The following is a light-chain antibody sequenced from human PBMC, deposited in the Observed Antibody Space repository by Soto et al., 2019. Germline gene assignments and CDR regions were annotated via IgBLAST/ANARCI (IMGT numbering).Light chain of an antibody. CDR1: RSVSDN. CDR3: QQYNNWWS. Sequence: EIVMTQSPATLSVSPGERATLSCRATRSVSDNLAWYQQKPGQAPRLLIYGASTRATGIPARFSGSGSGTEFTLPISSLQSEDFAVYYCQQYNNWWSFSPGTKVEIK. CDR2: GAS. V-gene: IGKV3-15*01. J-gene: IGKJ1*01.